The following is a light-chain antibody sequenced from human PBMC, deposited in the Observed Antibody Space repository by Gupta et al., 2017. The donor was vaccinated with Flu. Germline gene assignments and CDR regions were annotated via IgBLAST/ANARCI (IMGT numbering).Light chain of an antibody. Sequence: SYVLTQPPSVSVAPGQTARITCGGNNIGSKSVHWYQQKPGQAPVLVVYDDSGRPAGIPEGFSGSNSGNTATLTISRVEAGDEADYYCQVWDSSSDHWVFGGGTKLTVL. V-gene: IGLV3-21*02. J-gene: IGLJ3*02. CDR3: QVWDSSSDHWV. CDR2: DDS. CDR1: NIGSKS.